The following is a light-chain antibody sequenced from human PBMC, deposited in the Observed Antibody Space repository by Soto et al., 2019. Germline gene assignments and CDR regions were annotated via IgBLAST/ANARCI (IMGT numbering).Light chain of an antibody. V-gene: IGLV8-61*01. Sequence: QTVVTQEPSFSVSPGGTVTLTCGLSSGSVSTSYYPSWYQQTPGQAPRTLIXXXXXXXXXVPDRFXXSILGNKXAXTIXGXXXXXXXXYYXVLYMGSGISVFGGGTKLTVL. J-gene: IGLJ2*01. CDR2: XXX. CDR3: VLYMGSGISV. CDR1: SGSVSTSYY.